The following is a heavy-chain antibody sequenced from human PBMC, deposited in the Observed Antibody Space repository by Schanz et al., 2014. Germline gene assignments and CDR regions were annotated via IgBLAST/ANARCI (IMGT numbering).Heavy chain of an antibody. CDR3: ATGPSGSLDY. V-gene: IGHV1-3*04. Sequence: VQLVESGGGLVQPGASVKVSCKASGYTFTSYAMHWVRQAPGHRPEWMGRINTGNGYTHYSETFQDRVTISADTSASTAYMEVRSLTSEDTAVYYCATGPSGSLDYWGQGTLVTVSS. J-gene: IGHJ4*02. CDR2: INTGNGYT. D-gene: IGHD3-10*01. CDR1: GYTFTSYA.